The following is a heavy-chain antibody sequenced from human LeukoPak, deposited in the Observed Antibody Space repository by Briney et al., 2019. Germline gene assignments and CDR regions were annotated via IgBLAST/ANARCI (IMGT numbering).Heavy chain of an antibody. V-gene: IGHV3-21*01. D-gene: IGHD6-19*01. CDR1: GFTFSSYS. CDR3: ARAGGWYERGPDYYYYYIDV. CDR2: ISSRSSHI. J-gene: IGHJ6*03. Sequence: GGSLRLSCAASGFTFSSYSMNWVRQAPGKGVEGVALISSRSSHIYYADSVKGRFTISRDNAKNSLYLQMNSLRGEDTAVYYCARAGGWYERGPDYYYYYIDVWGKGTTVTVSS.